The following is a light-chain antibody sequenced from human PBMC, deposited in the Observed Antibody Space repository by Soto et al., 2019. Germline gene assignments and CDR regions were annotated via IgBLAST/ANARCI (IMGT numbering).Light chain of an antibody. CDR1: SSDVGGYNY. J-gene: IGLJ3*02. CDR3: SSYTSSSTLV. Sequence: QSVVTQPASVSGSPGQSITISCTGTSSDVGGYNYVSWYQQHPGKAPKLMIYEVSNRPSGVSNRFSGSKSGNTASLTISGLQAEDEADYYCSSYTSSSTLVFGGGTKVTLL. CDR2: EVS. V-gene: IGLV2-14*01.